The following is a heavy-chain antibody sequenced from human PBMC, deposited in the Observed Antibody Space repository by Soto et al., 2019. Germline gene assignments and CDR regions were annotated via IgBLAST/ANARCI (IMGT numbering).Heavy chain of an antibody. V-gene: IGHV4-59*01. D-gene: IGHD6-13*01. J-gene: IGHJ5*02. CDR3: ARAKAPLYSSSWYWFAP. CDR2: IHYSGST. CDR1: GGSISSYY. Sequence: SETLSLTCTVSGGSISSYYWSWIRKPPGKGLEWIGNIHYSGSTNYNPSLKSRVTISVDTPKNQLSLKLSSVTAADTAVYYCARAKAPLYSSSWYWFAPWDQGTLVTVSS.